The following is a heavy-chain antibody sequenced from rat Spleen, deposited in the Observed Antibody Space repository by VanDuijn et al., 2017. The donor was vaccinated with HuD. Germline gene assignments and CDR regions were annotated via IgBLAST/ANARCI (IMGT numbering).Heavy chain of an antibody. CDR2: ISYDGHNI. Sequence: EVQLVESDGGLVQPGRSLRLSCAASGFTFSDYYMAWVRQAPTKGLEWVATISYDGHNIYYRDSVKGRFTVSRDDARSTLYLHMDSLRSEDTATYFCTLGSHYFDVTYYYEYWGQGVMVTVSS. CDR3: TLGSHYFDVTYYYEY. J-gene: IGHJ2*01. D-gene: IGHD1-12*01. V-gene: IGHV5-20*01. CDR1: GFTFSDYY.